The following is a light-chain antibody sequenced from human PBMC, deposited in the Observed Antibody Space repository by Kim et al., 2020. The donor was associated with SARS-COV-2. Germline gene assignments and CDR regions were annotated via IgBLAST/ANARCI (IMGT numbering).Light chain of an antibody. J-gene: IGLJ2*01. CDR1: NSNSGAGYD. Sequence: RVTISCTGGNSNSGAGYDVHWYQQLPGTAPKLLIYGNSNRPSGVPDRFSGSKSGTSASLAITGLQAEDEADYYCQSYDSSLSGSVFGGGTQLAVL. CDR2: GNS. CDR3: QSYDSSLSGSV. V-gene: IGLV1-40*01.